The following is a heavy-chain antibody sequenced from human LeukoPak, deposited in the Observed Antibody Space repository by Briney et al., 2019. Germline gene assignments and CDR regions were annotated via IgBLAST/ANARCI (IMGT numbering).Heavy chain of an antibody. J-gene: IGHJ3*01. CDR2: MNSDGTSI. CDR1: GFTFTNYW. CDR3: ARSQSGVFDV. V-gene: IGHV3-74*01. Sequence: GGSLRLSCVVSGFTFTNYWMKWAGQVPGKGLVWVARMNSDGTSIIHADSVKGRFTISRDNAENTLYLQMNSLRPEDTALYYCARSQSGVFDVWGQGTMVIVSS. D-gene: IGHD2-15*01.